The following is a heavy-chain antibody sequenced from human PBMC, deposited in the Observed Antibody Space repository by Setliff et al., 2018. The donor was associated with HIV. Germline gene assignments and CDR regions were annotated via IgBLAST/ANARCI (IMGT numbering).Heavy chain of an antibody. V-gene: IGHV3-23*01. J-gene: IGHJ4*02. CDR1: GFTLSSYA. D-gene: IGHD3-16*01. CDR3: AKDYYDFVWGSSLAY. Sequence: GGSLRLSCAASGFTLSSYAMSWVRQAPGKGLEWVSAISGSGGSTYYADSVKGRFTISRDNSKNTLYLQMNSLRAEDTAVYYCAKDYYDFVWGSSLAYWGQGTLVTSPQ. CDR2: ISGSGGST.